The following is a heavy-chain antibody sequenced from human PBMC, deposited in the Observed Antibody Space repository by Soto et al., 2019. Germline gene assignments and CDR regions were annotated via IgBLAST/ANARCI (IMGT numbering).Heavy chain of an antibody. J-gene: IGHJ4*02. CDR2: IWYDGSNE. V-gene: IGHV3-33*01. Sequence: QVQLVESGGGVVQPGRSLRLSCAASGFTFSSYGMHWVRQAPGKGLEWVAVIWYDGSNEYYVDSVKGRFTISRDNSKNTLYLQMNSVRAEDTAVYYCARERPSQLLGWPDYWGQGTLVTVCS. D-gene: IGHD2-2*01. CDR3: ARERPSQLLGWPDY. CDR1: GFTFSSYG.